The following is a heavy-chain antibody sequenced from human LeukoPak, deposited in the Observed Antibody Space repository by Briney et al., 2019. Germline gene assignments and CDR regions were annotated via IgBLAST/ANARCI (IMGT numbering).Heavy chain of an antibody. CDR1: GFTFSSYE. Sequence: PGGSLRLSCAASGFTFSSYEMNWVRQAPGKGLEWVSSISSSGSYIYYADSVKGRFTVSRDNAKNSLYLQMNSLRAEGTAVYYCARKDRLGYSYGQGPFDFWGQGTLVTVSS. CDR3: ARKDRLGYSYGQGPFDF. J-gene: IGHJ4*02. V-gene: IGHV3-21*01. CDR2: ISSSGSYI. D-gene: IGHD5-18*01.